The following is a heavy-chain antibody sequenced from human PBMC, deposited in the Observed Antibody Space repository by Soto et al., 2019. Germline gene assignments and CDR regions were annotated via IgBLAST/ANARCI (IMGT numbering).Heavy chain of an antibody. CDR2: ISGSGGST. J-gene: IGHJ4*02. D-gene: IGHD6-6*01. Sequence: PGGSLRLSCAASGFTFSSYAMSWVRQVPGKGLEWVSAISGSGGSTYYADSVKGRFTISRDNSKNTLYLQMNSLRAEDTAVYYCAKDPYSSSSVGYFDYWGQGTLVTVSS. CDR1: GFTFSSYA. CDR3: AKDPYSSSSVGYFDY. V-gene: IGHV3-23*01.